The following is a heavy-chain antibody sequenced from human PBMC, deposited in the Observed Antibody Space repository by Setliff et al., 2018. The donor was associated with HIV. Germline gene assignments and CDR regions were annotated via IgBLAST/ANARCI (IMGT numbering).Heavy chain of an antibody. CDR1: GVYIRSFNYY. V-gene: IGHV4-39*07. D-gene: IGHD3-3*01. CDR3: ASGYNFWSGYFVVAESYQY. CDR2: VYYGGST. Sequence: SETLSLTCTVSGVYIRSFNYYWSWIRQPPGKGLEWVGAVYYGGSTSYNPSLKSRVTISLGTSKNQFSLRLTSVTAADTALYYCASGYNFWSGYFVVAESYQYLCQGTVGTVSS. J-gene: IGHJ1*01.